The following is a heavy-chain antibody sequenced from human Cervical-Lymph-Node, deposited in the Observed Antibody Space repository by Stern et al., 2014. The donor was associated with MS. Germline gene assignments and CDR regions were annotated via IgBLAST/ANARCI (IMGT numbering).Heavy chain of an antibody. V-gene: IGHV3-66*02. D-gene: IGHD2-15*01. J-gene: IGHJ4*02. CDR1: GLTGSSNY. Sequence: EVQLVESGGGLVQPGGSLRLSCAVSGLTGSSNYMSWVRQAPGKGLESVSVIYSGGSTYYADSVKGRFTISRDNSKNTLYLQMNSLRAEDTAVYYCARDRRYCSGVNCYSGADYWGQGTLVTVSS. CDR2: IYSGGST. CDR3: ARDRRYCSGVNCYSGADY.